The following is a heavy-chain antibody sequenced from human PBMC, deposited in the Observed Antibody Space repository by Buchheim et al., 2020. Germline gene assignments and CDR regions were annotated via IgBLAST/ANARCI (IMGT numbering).Heavy chain of an antibody. V-gene: IGHV3-48*02. J-gene: IGHJ4*02. CDR3: ARDPASYSSGWYNFDY. CDR2: ISIYSSTI. CDR1: GFTFSSYS. Sequence: EVQLLESGGGLVQPGGSLRLSCAASGFTFSSYSMNWVRQAPGKGLEWVSYISIYSSTIYYADSVKGRFTISRDNAKNSLYLQMNSLRDEDTAVYYCARDPASYSSGWYNFDYWGQGTL. D-gene: IGHD6-19*01.